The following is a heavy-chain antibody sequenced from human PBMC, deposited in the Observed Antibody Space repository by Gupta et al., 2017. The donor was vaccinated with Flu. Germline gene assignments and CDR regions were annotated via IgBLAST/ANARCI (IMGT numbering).Heavy chain of an antibody. CDR3: ATRAGTLGPKFAY. J-gene: IGHJ4*02. D-gene: IGHD1-7*01. CDR1: GYTFTSYG. V-gene: IGHV1-18*01. Sequence: QVQLVQSGAEVKKPGASVKVSCKASGYTFTSYGISWVRQAPVQGLEWMGWISAYNGTTNKAQKLQGRVTMTTDTATRTAYMELWGVGSEDTAVYYYATRAGTLGPKFAYGGQGTLVTVFS. CDR2: ISAYNGTT.